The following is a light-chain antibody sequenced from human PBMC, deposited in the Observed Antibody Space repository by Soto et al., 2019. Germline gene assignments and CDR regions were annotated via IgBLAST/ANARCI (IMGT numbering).Light chain of an antibody. V-gene: IGKV3-20*01. Sequence: EIVLTQSPGTLSLSPGERATLSCRASQSVSSSYLAWYQQKPGQAPRLLIYGASSRATGIPDRFSASGSGTDFTLTISRLEPEDFAVYYCHQYGSSPTWTFGQGTKVDIK. CDR1: QSVSSSY. J-gene: IGKJ1*01. CDR2: GAS. CDR3: HQYGSSPTWT.